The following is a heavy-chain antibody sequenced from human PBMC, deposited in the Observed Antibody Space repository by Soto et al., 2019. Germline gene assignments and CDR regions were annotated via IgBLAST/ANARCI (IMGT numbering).Heavy chain of an antibody. Sequence: QVQLVESGGGVVQPGRSLRLSCAASGFTFSSYGMHWVRQAPGKGLEWVAVISYDGSNKYYADSVKGRFTISRDNSKNTLYLQMNSLRAEDTAVYYCAKEQDTWGHYGMDVWGQGTTVTVSS. V-gene: IGHV3-30*18. CDR2: ISYDGSNK. CDR1: GFTFSSYG. J-gene: IGHJ6*02. CDR3: AKEQDTWGHYGMDV. D-gene: IGHD7-27*01.